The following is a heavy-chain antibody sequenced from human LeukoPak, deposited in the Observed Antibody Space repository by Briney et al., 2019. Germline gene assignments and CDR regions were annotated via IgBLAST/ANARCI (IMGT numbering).Heavy chain of an antibody. D-gene: IGHD1-26*01. V-gene: IGHV1-2*02. CDR2: INPNSGGT. CDR3: AGGGSTYSGSYYPSDY. CDR1: GYTFTGYY. J-gene: IGHJ4*02. Sequence: ASVKVSCKASGYTFTGYYMHWVRQAPGQGLEWMGWINPNSGGTNYAQKFQGRVTMTRDTSISTAYMELSRLRSDDTAVYYCAGGGSTYSGSYYPSDYWGQGTLVTVSS.